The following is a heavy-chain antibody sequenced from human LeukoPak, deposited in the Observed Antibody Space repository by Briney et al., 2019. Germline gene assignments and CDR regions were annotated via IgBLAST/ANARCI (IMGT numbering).Heavy chain of an antibody. J-gene: IGHJ4*02. D-gene: IGHD3-22*01. CDR3: ARLPGYYDSSGYLYYFDH. CDR1: GGSISSSSYY. CDR2: IYYSGST. V-gene: IGHV4-39*01. Sequence: SETLSLTCTVSGGSISSSSYYWGWIRQPPGKGLEWIGSIYYSGSTYYNPSLKSRVTISVDTSKNQFSLKLSSVTAADTAVYYCARLPGYYDSSGYLYYFDHWGQGTLVTVSS.